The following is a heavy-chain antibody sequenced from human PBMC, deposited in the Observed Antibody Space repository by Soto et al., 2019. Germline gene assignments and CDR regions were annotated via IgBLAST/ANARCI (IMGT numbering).Heavy chain of an antibody. CDR2: ISAYNGNT. V-gene: IGHV1-18*01. Sequence: QVPLVQSGAEVKKPGASVKVSCKASGYTFTSYGISWVRQAPGQGLEWMGWISAYNGNTNYAQKLQGRVTMTTDTSTSTAYMELRSLRSDDTAVYYCARDVLSSSWYSIRANYYYYGMDVWGQGTTVTVSS. CDR1: GYTFTSYG. CDR3: ARDVLSSSWYSIRANYYYYGMDV. J-gene: IGHJ6*02. D-gene: IGHD6-13*01.